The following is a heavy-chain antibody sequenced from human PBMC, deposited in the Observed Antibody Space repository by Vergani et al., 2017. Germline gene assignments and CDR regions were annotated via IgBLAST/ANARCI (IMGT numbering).Heavy chain of an antibody. J-gene: IGHJ5*02. V-gene: IGHV5-51*03. CDR3: AKTHDFSSLYSSYNCFDP. Sequence: EVQLVQSGAEVKKPGESLKISCQGSGYSITNYWIAWVRQRPGKGLEWMGIIYAGDSDVRYSPSFQGQVTMSVDKSLSTSYLQWSSLKASDTATYYCAKTHDFSSLYSSYNCFDPWGQGTQVTVSS. CDR2: IYAGDSDV. D-gene: IGHD3-3*01. CDR1: GYSITNYW.